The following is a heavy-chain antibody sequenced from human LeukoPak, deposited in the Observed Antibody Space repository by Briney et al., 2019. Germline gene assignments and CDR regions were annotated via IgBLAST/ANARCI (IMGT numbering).Heavy chain of an antibody. CDR2: ISGSGGST. V-gene: IGHV3-23*01. CDR3: AKEEYCSSTSCYGY. CDR1: GFTFSSYA. Sequence: GGSLRLSCVGSGFTFSSYAMSWVRQAPGKGLEWVSAISGSGGSTYYADSVKGRFTISRDNSKNTLYLQMNSLRAEDTAVYYCAKEEYCSSTSCYGYWGQGTLVTVSS. J-gene: IGHJ4*02. D-gene: IGHD2-2*01.